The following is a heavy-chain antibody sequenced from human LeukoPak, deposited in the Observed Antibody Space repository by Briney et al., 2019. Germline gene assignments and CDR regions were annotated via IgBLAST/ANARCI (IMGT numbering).Heavy chain of an antibody. D-gene: IGHD6-13*01. CDR1: GVSISRGGYS. CDR3: ARAYHSSWYLNWFDP. V-gene: IGHV4-30-4*07. Sequence: SETLSLTCVVSGVSISRGGYSWTWVRQPPGKGLEWIGYIYHSGSTNYNPSLKSRVTISVDTSKNQFSLKLSSVTAADTAVYYCARAYHSSWYLNWFDPWGQGTLVTVSS. CDR2: IYHSGST. J-gene: IGHJ5*02.